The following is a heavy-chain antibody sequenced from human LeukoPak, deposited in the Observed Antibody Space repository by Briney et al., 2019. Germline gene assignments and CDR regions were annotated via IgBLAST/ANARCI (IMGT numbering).Heavy chain of an antibody. CDR3: AKAYTYDSSGYSPFDY. D-gene: IGHD3-22*01. J-gene: IGHJ4*02. CDR1: GLTFRTYA. V-gene: IGHV3-9*01. Sequence: GGSLRLSCAASGLTFRTYAMHWVRQAPGKGLEWVSGISWNSGSIDYADSVNGRFTISRDNAKNSLYLQMNSLRAEDTALYYCAKAYTYDSSGYSPFDYWGQGTLVTVSS. CDR2: ISWNSGSI.